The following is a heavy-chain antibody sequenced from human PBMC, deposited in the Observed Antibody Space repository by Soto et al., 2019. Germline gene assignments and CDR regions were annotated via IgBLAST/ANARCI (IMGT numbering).Heavy chain of an antibody. D-gene: IGHD2-15*01. CDR2: ISKDGDWT. V-gene: IGHV3-43D*04. CDR1: GFTFDDYA. J-gene: IGHJ5*02. Sequence: EVQLVESGGVVVHPGGSLRLSCAASGFTFDDYAMHWVRQVPGKGLEWVSIISKDGDWTHYADSVKGRFTISRDNNKNSLFLQMNGLRPEHNALYYCTKDQYCSGGSCFLIESWGQGTLVNVTS. CDR3: TKDQYCSGGSCFLIES.